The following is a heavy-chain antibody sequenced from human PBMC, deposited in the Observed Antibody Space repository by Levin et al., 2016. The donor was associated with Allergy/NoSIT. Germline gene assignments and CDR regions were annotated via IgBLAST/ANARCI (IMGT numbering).Heavy chain of an antibody. CDR2: ISFDGINK. D-gene: IGHD6-13*01. CDR3: AKDRKAAPGTLGIWYYYYGMDV. J-gene: IGHJ6*02. Sequence: WIRQPPGKGLEWVAVISFDGINKYYEDSVKGRFTISRDNSKNTLYLHMNSLRAEDTAVYYCAKDRKAAPGTLGIWYYYYGMDVWGQGTTVTVSS. V-gene: IGHV3-30*18.